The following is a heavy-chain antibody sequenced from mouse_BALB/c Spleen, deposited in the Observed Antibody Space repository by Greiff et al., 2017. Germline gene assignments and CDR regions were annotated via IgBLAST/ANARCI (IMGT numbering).Heavy chain of an antibody. CDR3: ARHGSSFYAMDY. D-gene: IGHD1-1*01. Sequence: QVQLQQSGPGLVQPSQSLSITCTVSGFSLTSYGVHWVRQSPGKGLEWLGVIWSGGSTDYNAAFISRLSISKDNSKSQVFFKMNSLQADDTAIYYCARHGSSFYAMDYWGQGTSVTVSS. J-gene: IGHJ4*01. V-gene: IGHV2-4-1*01. CDR2: IWSGGST. CDR1: GFSLTSYG.